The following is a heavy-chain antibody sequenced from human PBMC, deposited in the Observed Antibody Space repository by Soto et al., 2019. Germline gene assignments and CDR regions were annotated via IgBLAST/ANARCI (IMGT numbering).Heavy chain of an antibody. J-gene: IGHJ4*02. CDR1: GFTFSAHY. V-gene: IGHV3-72*01. CDR2: IKNKANSYTT. Sequence: GGSLRLSCAASGFTFSAHYMDWVRQAPGKGLEWVGRIKNKANSYTTEYAASVEGRFTISREDSQNSLYLQMNSLKTEDTAVYYCARVSLVGPSGGRYFDYWGQGSKVAVSS. CDR3: ARVSLVGPSGGRYFDY. D-gene: IGHD1-26*01.